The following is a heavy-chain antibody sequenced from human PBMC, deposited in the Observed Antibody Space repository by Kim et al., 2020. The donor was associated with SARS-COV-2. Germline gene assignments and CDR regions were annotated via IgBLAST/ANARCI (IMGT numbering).Heavy chain of an antibody. Sequence: GGSLRLSCVGSGFNLNSYYMYWVRQAPGKGLEWVSRLSSDHDGSDTQYAGSVRGRFTISRDTARNTLYLQMNSLRADDTAIYYCARDLTRNACDVWGQGT. CDR1: GFNLNSYY. V-gene: IGHV3-74*01. J-gene: IGHJ3*01. CDR3: ARDLTRNACDV. CDR2: LSSDHDGSDT.